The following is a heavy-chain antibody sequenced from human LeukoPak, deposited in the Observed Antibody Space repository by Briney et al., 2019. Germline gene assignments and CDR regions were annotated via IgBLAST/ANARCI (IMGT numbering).Heavy chain of an antibody. J-gene: IGHJ4*02. V-gene: IGHV3-23*01. CDR2: LSGSGDKT. CDR3: GKDLIYGLDY. D-gene: IGHD4-17*01. CDR1: GFIFSTYA. Sequence: PGGSLRLSCAASGFIFSTYAMSWVRQAPGKGLEWVSALSGSGDKTFYADSVKGRFTISRDNSKNTLYLQMNSLRAEDTAVYYCGKDLIYGLDYWGQGTLVTVSS.